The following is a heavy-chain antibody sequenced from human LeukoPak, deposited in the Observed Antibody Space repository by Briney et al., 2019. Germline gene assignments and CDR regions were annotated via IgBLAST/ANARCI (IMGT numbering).Heavy chain of an antibody. J-gene: IGHJ4*02. Sequence: ASVKVSCKASGYTFTGYYMHWVRQAPGQGLEWMGWINPNSGGTNYAQKFQGRVTMTRDTSISTAYMELSRLRSDDTAVYYCARDWEYCSGGSCYSLDYWGQGTLVTVSS. D-gene: IGHD2-15*01. CDR1: GYTFTGYY. V-gene: IGHV1-2*02. CDR3: ARDWEYCSGGSCYSLDY. CDR2: INPNSGGT.